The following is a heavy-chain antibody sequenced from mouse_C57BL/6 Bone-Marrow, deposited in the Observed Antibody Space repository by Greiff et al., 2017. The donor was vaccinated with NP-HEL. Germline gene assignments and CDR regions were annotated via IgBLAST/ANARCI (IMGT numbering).Heavy chain of an antibody. J-gene: IGHJ4*01. CDR2: IWRGGST. Sequence: VQLVESGPGLVQPSQSLSITCTVSGFSLTSYGVHWVRQSPGKGLEWLGVIWRGGSTDYNAAFMSRLSTTKDNSKSQVFFKMNSLQADDTAIYYCAKGRAMDYWGQGTSVTVSS. V-gene: IGHV2-5*01. CDR1: GFSLTSYG. CDR3: AKGRAMDY.